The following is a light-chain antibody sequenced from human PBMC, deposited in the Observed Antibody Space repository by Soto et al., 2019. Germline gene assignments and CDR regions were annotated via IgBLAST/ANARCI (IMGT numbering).Light chain of an antibody. CDR2: GAS. CDR3: QQYKNWPLT. CDR1: ESVSSSY. V-gene: IGKV3-15*01. J-gene: IGKJ4*01. Sequence: EIVLTQSPGTLSLSPGERATLSCRARESVSSSYLAWYQQKPGQAPRVLIYGASTRATGFPARFSGSGSGTECTLTISSLQSEDFAVYYCQQYKNWPLTLCGGTKVDIK.